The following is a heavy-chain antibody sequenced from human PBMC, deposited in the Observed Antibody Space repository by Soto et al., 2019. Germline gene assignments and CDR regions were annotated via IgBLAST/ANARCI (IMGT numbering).Heavy chain of an antibody. D-gene: IGHD3-9*01. J-gene: IGHJ4*02. V-gene: IGHV3-23*01. CDR2: ISGSGGST. Sequence: GGSLRLSCAASGFTFSSYAMSWVRQAPGKGLEWVSAISGSGGSTYYADSVKGRFTISRDNSKNTLYLQMNSLRAEDTAVYYCAKGTDVLRYFDWLSEFDYWGQGTLVTVSS. CDR3: AKGTDVLRYFDWLSEFDY. CDR1: GFTFSSYA.